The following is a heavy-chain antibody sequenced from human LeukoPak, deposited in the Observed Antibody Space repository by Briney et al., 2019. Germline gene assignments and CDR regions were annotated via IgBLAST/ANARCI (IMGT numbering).Heavy chain of an antibody. CDR3: ANTRGYSSSWSTRRYFDY. J-gene: IGHJ4*02. CDR2: ISGSGGST. D-gene: IGHD6-13*01. Sequence: SGGSLRLSCAASGFTFSIYWMHWVRQAPGKGLEWVSAISGSGGSTYYADSVKGRFTISRDNSKNTLYLQMNSLRAEDTAVYYCANTRGYSSSWSTRRYFDYWGQGTLVTVSS. CDR1: GFTFSIYW. V-gene: IGHV3-23*01.